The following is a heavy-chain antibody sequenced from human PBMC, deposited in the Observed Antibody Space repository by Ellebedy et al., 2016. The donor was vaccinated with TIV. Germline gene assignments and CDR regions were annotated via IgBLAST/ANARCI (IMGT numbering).Heavy chain of an antibody. CDR2: ISYSGSA. Sequence: MPGGSLRLSCTVSGGSINSYYWSWIRQPPGRGLEWIGYISYSGSANYNPSLKSRVTISVDTSKNQFSLRLSSVTAADTAVYYCARDTGSRIYRGSKIDYYFDSWGQGTLVTVSS. CDR3: ARDTGSRIYRGSKIDYYFDS. J-gene: IGHJ4*02. V-gene: IGHV4-59*01. D-gene: IGHD2-15*01. CDR1: GGSINSYY.